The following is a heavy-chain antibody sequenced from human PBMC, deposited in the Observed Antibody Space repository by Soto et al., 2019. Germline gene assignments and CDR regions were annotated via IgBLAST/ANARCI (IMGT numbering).Heavy chain of an antibody. Sequence: QVQLVQSGAEVKKPGSSVKVSCRASGDTFSSSAISWVRQAPGQGLEWLGGLNPVFATTNYAQRLQGRVTITGDNSTNTATMNLASLKPGDTAIFYFPRRAIRIFGVVLDSWGLGTLVIVSS. CDR2: LNPVFATT. V-gene: IGHV1-69*06. CDR1: GDTFSSSA. D-gene: IGHD3-3*01. CDR3: PRRAIRIFGVVLDS. J-gene: IGHJ4*02.